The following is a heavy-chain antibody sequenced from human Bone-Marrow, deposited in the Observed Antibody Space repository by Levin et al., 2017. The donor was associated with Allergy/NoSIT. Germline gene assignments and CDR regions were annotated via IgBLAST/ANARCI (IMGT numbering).Heavy chain of an antibody. Sequence: QLGESLKISCAASGFTFSSYAMSWVRQAPGKGLEWVSAISGSGGSTYYADSVKGRFTISRDNSKNTLYLQMNSLRAEDTAVYYCATLRPVGEFDYWGQGTLVTVSS. J-gene: IGHJ4*02. CDR3: ATLRPVGEFDY. V-gene: IGHV3-23*01. D-gene: IGHD1-26*01. CDR2: ISGSGGST. CDR1: GFTFSSYA.